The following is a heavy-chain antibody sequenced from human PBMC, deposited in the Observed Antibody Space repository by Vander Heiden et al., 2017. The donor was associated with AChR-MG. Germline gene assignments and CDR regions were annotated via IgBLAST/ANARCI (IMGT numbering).Heavy chain of an antibody. V-gene: IGHV3-49*03. J-gene: IGHJ5*02. CDR3: TNLRDFWSGYPTFDP. Sequence: EVQLVESGGGLVQPGRSLRLSCTASGFTFGDYAMSWFRQAPGKGLEWVGFIRSKAYGGTTEYAASVKGRFTISRDDSKSIAYLQMNSLKTEDTAVYYCTNLRDFWSGYPTFDPWGQGTLVTVSS. D-gene: IGHD3-3*01. CDR2: IRSKAYGGTT. CDR1: GFTFGDYA.